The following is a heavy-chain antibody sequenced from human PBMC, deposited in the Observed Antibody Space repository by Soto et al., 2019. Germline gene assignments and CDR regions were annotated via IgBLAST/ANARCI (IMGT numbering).Heavy chain of an antibody. CDR2: ISYDGSNK. CDR3: AKDQVGATTGSGGFDP. CDR1: GFTFSSYG. Sequence: QVQLVESGGGVVQPGRSLRLSCAASGFTFSSYGMHWVRQAPGKGLEWVAVISYDGSNKYYADSVKGRFTISRDNSKNTLYLQMNSLRAEERAVYYCAKDQVGATTGSGGFDPWGQGTLVTVSS. J-gene: IGHJ5*02. V-gene: IGHV3-30*18. D-gene: IGHD1-26*01.